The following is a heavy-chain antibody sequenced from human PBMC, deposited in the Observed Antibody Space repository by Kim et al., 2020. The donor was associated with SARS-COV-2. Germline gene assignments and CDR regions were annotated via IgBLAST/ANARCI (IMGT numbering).Heavy chain of an antibody. D-gene: IGHD3-10*01. Sequence: AQKFQGRVTMTRDTSTSTVYMELSSLRSEDTAVYYCAREAHMVRGAPTQDWGQGTLVTVSS. V-gene: IGHV1-46*01. J-gene: IGHJ4*02. CDR3: AREAHMVRGAPTQD.